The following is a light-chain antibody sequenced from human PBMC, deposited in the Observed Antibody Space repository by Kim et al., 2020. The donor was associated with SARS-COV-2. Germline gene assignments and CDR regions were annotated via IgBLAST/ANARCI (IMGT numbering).Light chain of an antibody. Sequence: GKTVTISCTRGSGSIASNYVQWYQQRPGSAPTIVIHEDNQRQFGVPDRFSGSIDSSSNSASLTISGLKTEDEGDYYCQSYDTTNRVFGGGTQLTVL. J-gene: IGLJ3*02. CDR2: EDN. CDR1: SGSIASNY. CDR3: QSYDTTNRV. V-gene: IGLV6-57*03.